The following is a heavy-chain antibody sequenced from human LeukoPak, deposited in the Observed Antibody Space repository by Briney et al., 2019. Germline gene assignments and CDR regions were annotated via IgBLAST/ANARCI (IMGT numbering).Heavy chain of an antibody. Sequence: GGSLRLSCAASDFSFITYAMSWVRQAPGKGLEWVSTISGGGDATYYADSVKGRFTISRDNSKNTLYLQMNSLRVEDTAVYYCARDSPALSPWGQGTLVTVSS. CDR2: ISGGGDAT. CDR1: DFSFITYA. D-gene: IGHD3-16*02. CDR3: ARDSPALSP. V-gene: IGHV3-23*01. J-gene: IGHJ5*02.